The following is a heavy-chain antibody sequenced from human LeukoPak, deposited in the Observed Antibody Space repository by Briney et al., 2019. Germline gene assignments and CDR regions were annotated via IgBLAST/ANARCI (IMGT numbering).Heavy chain of an antibody. CDR3: ARVGPGIAAAFGY. J-gene: IGHJ4*02. CDR1: GYTFTGYY. V-gene: IGHV1-2*02. Sequence: ASVKVSCKASGYTFTGYYMHWVRQAPGQGLEWMGWINPNSGGTNYAQKFQGRVTMTRDTSISTAYMELSRLRSDDTAVYYCARVGPGIAAAFGYWGLGTLVTVSS. CDR2: INPNSGGT. D-gene: IGHD6-13*01.